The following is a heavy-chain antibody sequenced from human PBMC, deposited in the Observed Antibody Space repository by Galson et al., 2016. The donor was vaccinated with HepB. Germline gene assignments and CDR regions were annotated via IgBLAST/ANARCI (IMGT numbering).Heavy chain of an antibody. J-gene: IGHJ4*02. CDR3: ARPDCSGGGSYLDY. V-gene: IGHV3-48*03. CDR1: GFTFNNYE. D-gene: IGHD2-15*01. Sequence: SLRLSCAASGFTFNNYEMNWVRQAPGKGPEWVSYISSSGRNMYYADSVEGRFTISRDNAKNSLYLQLNSLRAEDTAVYYCARPDCSGGGSYLDYWGQGTLVTVAS. CDR2: ISSSGRNM.